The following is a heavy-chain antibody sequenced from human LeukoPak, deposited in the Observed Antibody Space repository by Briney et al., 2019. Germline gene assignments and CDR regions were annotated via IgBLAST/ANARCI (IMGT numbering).Heavy chain of an antibody. J-gene: IGHJ3*02. Sequence: PSETLSLTCTVSGGSVSSGSYYWSWIRQPPGKGLEWIGYIYYSGSTNYNPSLKSRVTISVDTSKNQFSLKLSSVTAADTAVYYCASRRVLGDDAFDIWGQGTMVTVSS. CDR3: ASRRVLGDDAFDI. CDR1: GGSVSSGSYY. V-gene: IGHV4-61*01. D-gene: IGHD3-3*02. CDR2: IYYSGST.